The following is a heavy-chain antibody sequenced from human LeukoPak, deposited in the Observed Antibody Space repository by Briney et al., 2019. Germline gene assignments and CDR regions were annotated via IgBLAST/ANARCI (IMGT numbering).Heavy chain of an antibody. CDR2: ISSRNSYI. CDR1: GFTFSSYC. Sequence: GGSLRLSCVGSGFTFSSYCMQWIRQAPGKGLEWVSSISSRNSYIYYADSMKGRFIVSRDNANNSLYLQMNNLTAEDTAVYDCAIEEYDDVWGSYSWFDPWGQGTLVIVSS. V-gene: IGHV3-21*01. CDR3: AIEEYDDVWGSYSWFDP. D-gene: IGHD3-16*01. J-gene: IGHJ5*02.